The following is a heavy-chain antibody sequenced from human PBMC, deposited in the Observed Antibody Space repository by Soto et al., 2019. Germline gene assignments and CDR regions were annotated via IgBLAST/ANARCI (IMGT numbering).Heavy chain of an antibody. D-gene: IGHD1-1*01. CDR2: ISYDGSNK. J-gene: IGHJ6*02. CDR1: GFTFSSYG. CDR3: AKDGKVGGMDV. V-gene: IGHV3-30*18. Sequence: GGSLRLSSAASGFTFSSYGMHWVRQAPGKGLEWVAVISYDGSNKYYADSVKGRFTISRDNSKNTLYLQMNSRRAEDTAVYYCAKDGKVGGMDVWGQGTTVTVSS.